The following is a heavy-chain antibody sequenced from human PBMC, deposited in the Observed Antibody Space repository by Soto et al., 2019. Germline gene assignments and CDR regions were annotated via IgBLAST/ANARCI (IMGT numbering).Heavy chain of an antibody. D-gene: IGHD2-15*01. Sequence: GGSLRLSCVASGFTFSNAWMTWFRQTQGKGLEWVGRFKSKNDGGTTDYAAPVKGRFTISRDDSKNTLYLQMNSLKAEDAAVYYCTTLGVVVPWLDAFDIWGQGTMVTVSS. CDR3: TTLGVVVPWLDAFDI. V-gene: IGHV3-15*01. CDR1: GFTFSNAW. CDR2: FKSKNDGGTT. J-gene: IGHJ3*02.